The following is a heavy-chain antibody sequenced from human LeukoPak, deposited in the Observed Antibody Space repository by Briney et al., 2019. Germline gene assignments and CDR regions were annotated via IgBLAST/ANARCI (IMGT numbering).Heavy chain of an antibody. Sequence: GGSLRLSCAASGFTFSSYGMHWVRQAPGKGLEWVAVISYDGSNKYYADSVEGRFTISRDNAKNSLYLQMNSLRAEDTAVYYCARCSGLTEWSSTYYYYGMDVWGQGTTVTVSS. CDR3: ARCSGLTEWSSTYYYYGMDV. CDR2: ISYDGSNK. J-gene: IGHJ6*02. CDR1: GFTFSSYG. D-gene: IGHD3-3*01. V-gene: IGHV3-30*03.